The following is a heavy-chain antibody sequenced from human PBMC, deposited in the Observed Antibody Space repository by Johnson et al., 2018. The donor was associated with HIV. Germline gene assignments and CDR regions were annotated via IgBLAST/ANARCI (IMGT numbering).Heavy chain of an antibody. J-gene: IGHJ3*02. D-gene: IGHD6-6*01. CDR1: GFIVSSNY. CDR2: IYSGGST. V-gene: IGHV3-66*03. Sequence: VQLVESGGGLIQPGGSLRLFCAASGFIVSSNYMRWVRQAPGKGLEWVSVIYSGGSTYYADSVKVRFTISRDNSKNTLYLQMNSLRAEDTAVYYCARASVSSPRYSSSSDDAFDIWGQGTLVAVSS. CDR3: ARASVSSPRYSSSSDDAFDI.